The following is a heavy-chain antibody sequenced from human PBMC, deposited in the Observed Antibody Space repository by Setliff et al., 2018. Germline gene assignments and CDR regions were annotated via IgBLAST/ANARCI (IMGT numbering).Heavy chain of an antibody. D-gene: IGHD3-3*01. CDR2: IYYSGLT. Sequence: PSETLSLTCTVSGGPISSYFWSWIRQPPGKGLEWIGYIYYSGLTNYDPSLKSRVTMSIDASKRQFSLKLTSVTAADTAVYYCARMSGFLYMDVWGKGTTVTVSS. CDR3: ARMSGFLYMDV. V-gene: IGHV4-59*08. J-gene: IGHJ6*03. CDR1: GGPISSYF.